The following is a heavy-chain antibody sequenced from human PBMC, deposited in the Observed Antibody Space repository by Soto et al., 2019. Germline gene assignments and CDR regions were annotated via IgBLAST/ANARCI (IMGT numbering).Heavy chain of an antibody. V-gene: IGHV3-48*02. CDR2: ISSISTTI. D-gene: IGHD2-2*01. CDR1: GFTFTRYS. J-gene: IGHJ6*02. CDR3: ARDLAVVPAAMGDYYYYYGLDV. Sequence: GGSLKLSCAASGFTFTRYSMNWVRQAPGKGLEWVSYISSISTTIHYADSVKGRFTISRDNAKKSLYLQMNSLRYEDTAVYYCARDLAVVPAAMGDYYYYYGLDVWGQGTTVTVSS.